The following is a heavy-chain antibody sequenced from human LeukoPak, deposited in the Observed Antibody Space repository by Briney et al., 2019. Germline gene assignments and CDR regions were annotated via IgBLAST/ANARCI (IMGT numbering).Heavy chain of an antibody. CDR2: IYYRGST. CDR1: GGSIISSY. J-gene: IGHJ6*03. Sequence: PSESLSLTCTVSGGSIISSYCSCVRQPPGKGLEWIGSIYYRGSTNYNPSRKSRVTISVDTSKNQFSLKLSSVTAADTAVYYCARVRGYCSGGSCYTNYYYYYFMGVWGKGTTVTISS. CDR3: ARVRGYCSGGSCYTNYYYYYFMGV. D-gene: IGHD2-15*01. V-gene: IGHV4-59*01.